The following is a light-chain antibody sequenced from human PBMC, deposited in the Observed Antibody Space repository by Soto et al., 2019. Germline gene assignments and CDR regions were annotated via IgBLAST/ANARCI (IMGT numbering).Light chain of an antibody. Sequence: QPVLTQSPSASASLGASVKLTCTLSSGHSSYAIAWHQQQPEKGPRYLMKLNSDGSHFKGDGIPDRFSGSSSGAERYLTISSLQSEDEADYYCQTWGTGNWVFGGGTQLTV. CDR2: LNSDGSH. J-gene: IGLJ3*02. V-gene: IGLV4-69*01. CDR1: SGHSSYA. CDR3: QTWGTGNWV.